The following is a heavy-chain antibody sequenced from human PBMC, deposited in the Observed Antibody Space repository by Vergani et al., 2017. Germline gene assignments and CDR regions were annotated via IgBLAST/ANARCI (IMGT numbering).Heavy chain of an antibody. CDR2: ISWKSNSI. V-gene: IGHV3-9*02. CDR3: AKDLGTSSGGGWFDP. Sequence: EVQLEESGGGLVLPGRSLRLSCVASGFNSAGYAMHWVRQAPGKGLEWVSGISWKSNSIGYADSVKGRFTISRDKAKNSLYLQINSLRAEDTALYYCAKDLGTSSGGGWFDPWGQGTLVTVSS. J-gene: IGHJ5*02. D-gene: IGHD6-6*01. CDR1: GFNSAGYA.